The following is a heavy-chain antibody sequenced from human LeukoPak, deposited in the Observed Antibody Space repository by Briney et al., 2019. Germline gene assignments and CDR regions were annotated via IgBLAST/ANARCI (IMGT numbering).Heavy chain of an antibody. Sequence: SETLSLTCTVSGGSISSYYWSWIRQPPGKGLEWIGYIYYSVSTNYNPSLKSRLTLSVDTSKNQFSLKLSSVTAADTAVYYCARAHDPYYYDSSGYEGMDYWGQGTLVTVSS. CDR3: ARAHDPYYYDSSGYEGMDY. D-gene: IGHD3-22*01. CDR1: GGSISSYY. J-gene: IGHJ4*02. V-gene: IGHV4-59*01. CDR2: IYYSVST.